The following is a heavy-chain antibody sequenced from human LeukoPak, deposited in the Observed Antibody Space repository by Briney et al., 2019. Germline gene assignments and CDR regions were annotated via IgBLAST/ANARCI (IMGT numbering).Heavy chain of an antibody. Sequence: ASVKVSCKASGYTFTSYYMHWVRQAPGQGLEWMGNINPSGGSTSYAQKFQGRVTMTWDTSTSTVYMELSSLRSEDTAVYYCARSKWELLTLDYWGQGTLVTVSS. CDR1: GYTFTSYY. J-gene: IGHJ4*02. D-gene: IGHD1-26*01. CDR3: ARSKWELLTLDY. V-gene: IGHV1-46*01. CDR2: INPSGGST.